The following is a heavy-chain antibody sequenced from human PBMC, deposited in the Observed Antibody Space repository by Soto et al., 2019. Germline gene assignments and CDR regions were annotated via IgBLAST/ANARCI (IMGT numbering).Heavy chain of an antibody. D-gene: IGHD3-10*01. CDR2: TYYRSKWYN. CDR3: ARECMWFGELLFFRGYMDV. Sequence: QVQLQQSGPGLVKPSQTLSLTCAISGDSVSSNSAAWNWIRQSPSRGLEWLGRTYYRSKWYNDYPIFVQSRIPIPPDTSKNQCALQLNSVTPEDTAVYHCARECMWFGELLFFRGYMDVWGKGTPVTVSS. V-gene: IGHV6-1*01. J-gene: IGHJ6*03. CDR1: GDSVSSNSAA.